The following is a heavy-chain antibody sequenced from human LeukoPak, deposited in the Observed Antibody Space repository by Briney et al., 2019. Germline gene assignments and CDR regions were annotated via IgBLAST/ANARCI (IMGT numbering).Heavy chain of an antibody. CDR3: ASFYCGGDCGAFDI. Sequence: KPSETLSLTCTVSGGSISSYYWSWIRQPPGKGLEWIGYIYYSGSTNYNPSLKSRVTISVDTSKNQFSLKLSSVTAADTAVYYCASFYCGGDCGAFDIWGQGTMVTVSS. V-gene: IGHV4-59*08. CDR1: GGSISSYY. CDR2: IYYSGST. D-gene: IGHD2-21*02. J-gene: IGHJ3*02.